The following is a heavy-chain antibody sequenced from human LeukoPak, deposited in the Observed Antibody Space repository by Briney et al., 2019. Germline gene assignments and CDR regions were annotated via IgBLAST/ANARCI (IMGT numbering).Heavy chain of an antibody. J-gene: IGHJ4*02. V-gene: IGHV3-30*02. D-gene: IGHD5-18*01. CDR1: GFTFSSYV. Sequence: PGESLRLSCTASGFTFSSYVMHWVRQAPGKGLEWVAFIRYDGSNKYYSDFVKGRFTISRDNSKSSLYLQMNSLRPEDTDVYYCAKDPRDHSYGWSWRYFDYWGQGTLVTVSS. CDR2: IRYDGSNK. CDR3: AKDPRDHSYGWSWRYFDY.